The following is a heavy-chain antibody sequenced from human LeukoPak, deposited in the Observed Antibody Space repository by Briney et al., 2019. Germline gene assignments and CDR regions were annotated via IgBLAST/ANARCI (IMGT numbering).Heavy chain of an antibody. CDR3: ARGGSNYDILTGYYRRYYYMDV. CDR2: MNPNSGNT. J-gene: IGHJ6*03. V-gene: IGHV1-8*01. Sequence: GASVKVSCKASGYTFTSYDINWVRQATGQGLEWMGWMNPNSGNTGYAQKFQGRVTMTRNTSISTAYMELRSLRSDDTAVYYCARGGSNYDILTGYYRRYYYMDVWGKGTTVTVSS. CDR1: GYTFTSYD. D-gene: IGHD3-9*01.